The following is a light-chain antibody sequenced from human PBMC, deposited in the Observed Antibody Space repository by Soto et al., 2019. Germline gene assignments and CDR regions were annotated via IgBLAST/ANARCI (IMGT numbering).Light chain of an antibody. CDR2: GAS. Sequence: EIVLTQSPATLSVSPGERVTLSCRASQSVDINLAWYQQKPGQAPRLLIYGASTRATDMPGRFSGRGAGAEFTLTISSLQSEEFAVYYCQQYRSWPRTFGQGTKVDIK. J-gene: IGKJ1*01. CDR1: QSVDIN. CDR3: QQYRSWPRT. V-gene: IGKV3-15*01.